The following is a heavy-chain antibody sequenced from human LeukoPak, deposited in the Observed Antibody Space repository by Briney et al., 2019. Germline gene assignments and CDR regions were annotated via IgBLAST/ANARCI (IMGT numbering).Heavy chain of an antibody. CDR1: GSDFSSGDY. CDR3: ARYYYDTSGYPHYFDY. CDR2: IYCSGST. J-gene: IGHJ4*02. Sequence: SETLSLTCGVSGSDFSSGDYWSWIRQPPGKGLEWIGYIYCSGSTYYNPSLKSRVTISVDTSKNQFSLKLSSVTAADTAVYYCARYYYDTSGYPHYFDYWGQGTLVTVSS. V-gene: IGHV4-59*08. D-gene: IGHD3-22*01.